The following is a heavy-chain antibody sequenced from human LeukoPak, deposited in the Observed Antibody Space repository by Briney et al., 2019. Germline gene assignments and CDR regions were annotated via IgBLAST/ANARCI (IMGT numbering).Heavy chain of an antibody. J-gene: IGHJ4*02. CDR1: GYSFTSYW. Sequence: GESLKISCWGSGYSFTSYWIGWVRQMPGKGLEWMGIIYPGDSDTRYSPSFQGQVTISADKSISTAYLQWSSLKASDTAMYYCAIPYSSGWFEFDYWGQGTLVTVSS. CDR2: IYPGDSDT. CDR3: AIPYSSGWFEFDY. D-gene: IGHD6-19*01. V-gene: IGHV5-51*01.